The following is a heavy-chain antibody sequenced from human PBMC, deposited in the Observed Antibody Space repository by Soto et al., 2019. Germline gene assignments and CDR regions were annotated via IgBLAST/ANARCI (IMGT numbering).Heavy chain of an antibody. Sequence: ASVKVSCKASGYTFPSYGISWVRQAPGQGLEWMGWICAYNCNTNYAQKLQGRVTMTPYTSTSTAYMELRSLRSDDTAVNYGARDNSLRFFEWLLPPPYGMDVWGQGTTVTVSS. J-gene: IGHJ6*02. V-gene: IGHV1-18*01. CDR2: ICAYNCNT. D-gene: IGHD3-3*01. CDR3: ARDNSLRFFEWLLPPPYGMDV. CDR1: GYTFPSYG.